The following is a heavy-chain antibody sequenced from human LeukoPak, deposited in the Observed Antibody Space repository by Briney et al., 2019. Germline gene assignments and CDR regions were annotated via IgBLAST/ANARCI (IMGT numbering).Heavy chain of an antibody. D-gene: IGHD6-19*01. CDR2: ISGSGGST. J-gene: IGHJ4*02. CDR1: GFTFSSYA. CDR3: AKYSSGWYGLDY. V-gene: IGHV3-23*01. Sequence: GGSLRLSCAASGFTFSSYAMSWVRQAPGKGLEWVSAISGSGGSTYYADSVKGRFTISRDDSKNTLYLQMNSLRAEDTAVYYCAKYSSGWYGLDYWGQGTLVTVSS.